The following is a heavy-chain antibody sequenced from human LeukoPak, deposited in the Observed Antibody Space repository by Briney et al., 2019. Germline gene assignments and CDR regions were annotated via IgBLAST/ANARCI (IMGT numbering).Heavy chain of an antibody. CDR1: GFTFSSYA. CDR2: ISYDGSNK. D-gene: IGHD3-9*01. J-gene: IGHJ4*02. CDR3: ARDPDFDWLLYFDY. V-gene: IGHV3-30-3*01. Sequence: GGSLRLSCAASGFTFSSYAMHWVRQAPGKGLEWMAVISYDGSNKYYADSVKGRFTISRDNSKNTLYLQMNSLRAEDTAVYYCARDPDFDWLLYFDYWGQGTLVTVSS.